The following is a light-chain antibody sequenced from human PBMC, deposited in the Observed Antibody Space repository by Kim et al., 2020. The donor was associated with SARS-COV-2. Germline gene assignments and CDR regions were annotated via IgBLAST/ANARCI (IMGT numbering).Light chain of an antibody. Sequence: GPRVTISCSGSTLNIGRNTVNWYQQLPGTAPKLLMYSNNQRPSGVPDRFSGAKSGTSASLAISGLQSEDEAHYYCAAWDDNLSSEVFGTGTKVTVL. J-gene: IGLJ1*01. CDR1: TLNIGRNT. CDR3: AAWDDNLSSEV. V-gene: IGLV1-44*01. CDR2: SNN.